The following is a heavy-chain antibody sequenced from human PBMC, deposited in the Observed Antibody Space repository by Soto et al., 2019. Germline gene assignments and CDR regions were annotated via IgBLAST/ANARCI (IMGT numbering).Heavy chain of an antibody. V-gene: IGHV1-69*06. CDR3: ARDNNLEQTTSWFDP. D-gene: IGHD1-1*01. Sequence: GASVKVSCKASGGTFSSYAISWVRQAPGQGLEWMGGIIPIFGTANYAQKFQGRVTITADKSTSTAYMELSSLRSEDTAVYYCARDNNLEQTTSWFDPWGQGTLVTVSS. J-gene: IGHJ5*02. CDR1: GGTFSSYA. CDR2: IIPIFGTA.